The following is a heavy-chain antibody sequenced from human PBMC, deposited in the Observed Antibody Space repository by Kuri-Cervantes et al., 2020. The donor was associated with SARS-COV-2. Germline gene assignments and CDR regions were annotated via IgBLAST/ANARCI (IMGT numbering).Heavy chain of an antibody. CDR2: IDWDDDK. J-gene: IGHJ6*02. D-gene: IGHD4-17*01. V-gene: IGHV2-70*01. CDR1: EFSLSINRRC. CDR3: ARMVAGTTTVTTVATYYYYYYGMDV. Sequence: SGPTLLKPTHTPTLTGTFSEFSLSINRRCLSWIRQPPGKALEWLALIDWDDDKYYSTSLKTRLTISKDTSKNQVVLTMTNMDPVDTATYYCARMVAGTTTVTTVATYYYYYYGMDVWGQGTTVTVSS.